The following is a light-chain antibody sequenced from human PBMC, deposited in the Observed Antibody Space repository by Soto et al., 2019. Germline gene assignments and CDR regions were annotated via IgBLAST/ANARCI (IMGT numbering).Light chain of an antibody. CDR2: GAS. J-gene: IGKJ1*01. V-gene: IGKV3-20*01. CDR1: QSVSSSY. Sequence: ETVLTQSPGTLSLSRGERATLLCRASQSVSSSYLAWYQQKPGQAPRLLIYGASSRATGIPDRFSGSGSGTDFTLSISRLEPEDFAVYYCQQHGSSPPSWTFGQGTKVEIK. CDR3: QQHGSSPPSWT.